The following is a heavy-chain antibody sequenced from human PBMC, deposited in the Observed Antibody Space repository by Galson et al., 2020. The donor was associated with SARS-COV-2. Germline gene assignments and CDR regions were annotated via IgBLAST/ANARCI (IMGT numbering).Heavy chain of an antibody. V-gene: IGHV3-21*01. Sequence: GESLKISCAASGFTFSSYSMNWVRQAPGKGLEWVSSISSSSSYIYYADSVKGRFTISRDNAKNSLYLQRNSLRAEDTVVYYCAREGGGGSSSDYGGQGTLVTVSS. J-gene: IGHJ4*02. D-gene: IGHD6-13*01. CDR1: GFTFSSYS. CDR3: AREGGGGSSSDY. CDR2: ISSSSSYI.